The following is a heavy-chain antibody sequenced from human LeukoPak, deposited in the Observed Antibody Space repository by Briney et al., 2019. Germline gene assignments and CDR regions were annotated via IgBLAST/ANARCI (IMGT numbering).Heavy chain of an antibody. D-gene: IGHD6-13*01. V-gene: IGHV3-7*01. CDR1: GLNFRKSW. Sequence: GGSLRLSCAASGLNFRKSWMTWVRQAPGRGLEWVANIKDDGSEKYYVDSVKGRFSISRDNAKNSLYLQMNSLRAEDTAMYYCMTASRSSSWPPPTWGQGTLVTVSS. CDR3: MTASRSSSWPPPT. CDR2: IKDDGSEK. J-gene: IGHJ5*02.